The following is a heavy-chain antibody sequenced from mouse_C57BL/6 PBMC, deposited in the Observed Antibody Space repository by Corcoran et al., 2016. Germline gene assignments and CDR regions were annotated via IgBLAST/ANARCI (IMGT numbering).Heavy chain of an antibody. J-gene: IGHJ1*03. CDR2: IYWDDDK. D-gene: IGHD2-12*01. CDR1: GFSLSTSGMG. Sequence: QVTLKESGPGILQSSQTLSLTCSFSGFSLSTSGMGVSWIRQPSGKGLEWLAHIYWDDDKRYNPSLKSRLTISKDTSRNQVFLKITSVDTADTATYYCARRGYYSPRYFDVWGTGTTVTVSS. V-gene: IGHV8-12*01. CDR3: ARRGYYSPRYFDV.